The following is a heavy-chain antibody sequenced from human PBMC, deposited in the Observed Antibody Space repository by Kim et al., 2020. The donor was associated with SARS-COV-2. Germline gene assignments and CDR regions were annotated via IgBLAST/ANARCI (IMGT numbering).Heavy chain of an antibody. CDR1: GGSISSSSYY. CDR3: ARDGGLSIMITFGGALRVGFDY. CDR2: IYYSGST. V-gene: IGHV4-39*07. Sequence: SETLSLTCTVSGGSISSSSYYWGWIRQPPGKGLEWIGSIYYSGSTYYNPSLKSRVTISVDTSKNQFSLKLSSVTAADTAVYYCARDGGLSIMITFGGALRVGFDYWGQGTLVTVSS. J-gene: IGHJ4*02. D-gene: IGHD3-16*01.